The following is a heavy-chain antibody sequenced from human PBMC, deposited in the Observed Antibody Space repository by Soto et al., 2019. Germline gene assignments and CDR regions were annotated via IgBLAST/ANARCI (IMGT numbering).Heavy chain of an antibody. CDR3: ATEYYYDSSAPDWFAS. CDR2: MNPNSGNT. D-gene: IGHD3-22*01. V-gene: IGHV1-8*01. J-gene: IGHJ1*01. CDR1: GYTFTSYD. Sequence: SVKVSCKASGYTFTSYDINWVRQATGQGLEWMGWMNPNSGNTGYAQKFQGRVTMTRNTSISTAYMELSSLRSEDTAVYYCATEYYYDSSAPDWFASGGQGSLGIVSS.